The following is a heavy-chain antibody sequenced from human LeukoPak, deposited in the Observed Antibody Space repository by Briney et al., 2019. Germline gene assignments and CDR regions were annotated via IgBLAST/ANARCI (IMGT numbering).Heavy chain of an antibody. CDR3: ARSGALTYTFDY. CDR2: ISSSSSYI. V-gene: IGHV3-21*01. D-gene: IGHD1-14*01. CDR1: GFTFSSYS. Sequence: GGSLRLSCAASGFTFSSYSMNCVRQAPGKGLEWVSSISSSSSYIYYADSVKGRFTISRDNAKNSLYLQMNSLRAEDTAVYYCARSGALTYTFDYWGQGTLVTVSS. J-gene: IGHJ4*02.